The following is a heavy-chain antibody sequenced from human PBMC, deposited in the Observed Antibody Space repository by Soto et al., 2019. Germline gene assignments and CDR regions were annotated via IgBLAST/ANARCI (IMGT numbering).Heavy chain of an antibody. J-gene: IGHJ1*01. CDR3: AKVNIAVAGTIYFQH. CDR2: ISGSGGST. D-gene: IGHD6-19*01. V-gene: IGHV3-23*01. Sequence: GGSLRLSCAASGFTLSSYAMSWVRQAPGKGLEWVSAISGSGGSTYYADSVKGRFTISRDNSKNTLYLQMNSLRAEDTAVYYCAKVNIAVAGTIYFQHWGQGTLVTVSS. CDR1: GFTLSSYA.